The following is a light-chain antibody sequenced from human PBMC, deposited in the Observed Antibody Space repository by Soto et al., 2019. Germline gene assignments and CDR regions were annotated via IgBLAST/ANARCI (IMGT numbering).Light chain of an antibody. Sequence: QSVLTQPASVSGSPGQSITTSCTGTSSDVVGYNYVSWYQQHPGKAPKFMIYDVSNRPSGVSNRFSGSKSGNTASLTISGLQAEDEADYYCCSYTTSNTRQIVFGTGTKVTVL. CDR1: SSDVVGYNY. J-gene: IGLJ1*01. CDR2: DVS. CDR3: CSYTTSNTRQIV. V-gene: IGLV2-14*01.